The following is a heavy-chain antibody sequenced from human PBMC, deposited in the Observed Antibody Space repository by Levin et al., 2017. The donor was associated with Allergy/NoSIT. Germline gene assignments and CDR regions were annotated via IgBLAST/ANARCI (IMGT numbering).Heavy chain of an antibody. CDR3: ARVQFYYDRSGYYFDY. V-gene: IGHV3-7*01. Sequence: GESLKISCAGSGFTFSTYWMSWVRHAPGKGLEWVATIKQDGSETYYVDSVKGRFTISRDNAKNSLDLQMNYLRPEDTAVYYCARVQFYYDRSGYYFDYWGQGTLVTVSS. CDR1: GFTFSTYW. J-gene: IGHJ4*02. D-gene: IGHD3-22*01. CDR2: IKQDGSET.